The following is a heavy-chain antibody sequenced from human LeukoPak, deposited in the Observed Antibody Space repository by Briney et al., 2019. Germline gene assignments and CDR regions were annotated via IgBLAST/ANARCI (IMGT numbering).Heavy chain of an antibody. D-gene: IGHD2-2*01. V-gene: IGHV1-2*02. Sequence: ASVNVSCKASGYTFTGYYMHWVRQAPGQGLEWMGWINPNSGGTNYAQKFQGRVTMTRDTSISTAYMELSRLRSDDTAVYYCARAACSSTSCSLNLDYWGQGTLVTVSS. J-gene: IGHJ4*02. CDR2: INPNSGGT. CDR3: ARAACSSTSCSLNLDY. CDR1: GYTFTGYY.